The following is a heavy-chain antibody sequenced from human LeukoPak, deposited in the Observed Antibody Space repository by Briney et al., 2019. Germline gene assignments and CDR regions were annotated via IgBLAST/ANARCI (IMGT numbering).Heavy chain of an antibody. D-gene: IGHD3-16*01. CDR1: GYTFTSYA. V-gene: IGHV1-3*01. CDR2: INAGNGNT. Sequence: GASVKVSCKASGYTFTSYAMHWVRQAPGQGLEWMGWINAGNGNTKYSQKFQGRVTITRDTSASTAYMELSSPRSEDTAVYYCARDLGESTFDYWGQGTLVTVSS. CDR3: ARDLGESTFDY. J-gene: IGHJ4*02.